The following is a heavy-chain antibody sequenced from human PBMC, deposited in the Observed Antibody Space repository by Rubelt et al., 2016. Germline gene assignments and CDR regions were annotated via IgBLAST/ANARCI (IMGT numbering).Heavy chain of an antibody. Sequence: QLQLQESGPGLVKPSETLSLTCTVSGGSISSSSYYWGWIRQPPGKGLEWIGSIYYSGCTYYNPSLKMRFTISVDTSKSQFSRKLRSVTAADTAVYYCAREDIAAVNAYGYWGQGTLVTVSS. J-gene: IGHJ4*02. CDR3: AREDIAAVNAYGY. V-gene: IGHV4-39*07. D-gene: IGHD6-13*01. CDR2: IYYSGCT. CDR1: GGSISSSSYY.